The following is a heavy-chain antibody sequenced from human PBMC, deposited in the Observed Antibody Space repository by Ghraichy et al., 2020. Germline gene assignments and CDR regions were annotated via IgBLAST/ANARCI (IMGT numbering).Heavy chain of an antibody. V-gene: IGHV1-69*13. CDR2: IIPIFDKT. D-gene: IGHD3-16*01. CDR3: ARDGAPADDSYNYYALEV. J-gene: IGHJ6*02. Sequence: SVKVSCKASGDTFKRYAISWVRQAPGQGLEWMGGIIPIFDKTDHAQRFQGRVTFTADVATSTAYMELSGLRSEDTAIYYCARDGAPADDSYNYYALEVWGQGTTVTVSS. CDR1: GDTFKRYA.